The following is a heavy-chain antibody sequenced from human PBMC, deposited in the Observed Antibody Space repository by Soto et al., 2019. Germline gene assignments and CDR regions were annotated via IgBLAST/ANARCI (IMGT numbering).Heavy chain of an antibody. J-gene: IGHJ5*02. Sequence: PSETLSLTCTVSGGSISSGDYYWSWIRQPPGKGLEWIGYIYYSGSTYYNPSLKSRVTISVDTSKNQFSLKLSSVTAADTAVYYCARSPSAHYDSSGYYYVFWFDPWGQGTLVTVSS. CDR1: GGSISSGDYY. CDR3: ARSPSAHYDSSGYYYVFWFDP. V-gene: IGHV4-30-4*01. D-gene: IGHD3-22*01. CDR2: IYYSGST.